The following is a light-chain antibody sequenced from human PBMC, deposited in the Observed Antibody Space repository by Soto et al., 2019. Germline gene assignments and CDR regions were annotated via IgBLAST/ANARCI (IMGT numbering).Light chain of an antibody. CDR3: QQYDNWPPMYT. CDR1: QNIRSN. CDR2: GAS. V-gene: IGKV3-15*01. Sequence: PGERATLSCRASQNIRSNLAWYQHKPGQAPRLLMYGASTRATNIPARFSGSGPGTEFTLTISSLQSEDFAVYYCQQYDNWPPMYTFGQGTRLEIK. J-gene: IGKJ5*01.